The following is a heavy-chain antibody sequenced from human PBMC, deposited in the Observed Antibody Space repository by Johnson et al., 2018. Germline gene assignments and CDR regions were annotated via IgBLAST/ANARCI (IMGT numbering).Heavy chain of an antibody. Sequence: QVQLVQSGGGVVQPGRSLRLSCAASGFTFSSYGMHWVRQAPGKGLEWVAVISYDGSNKYYADSVKGRFTISRDNSKNTLYLQMNSLRAEDTAVYYCARIAGPYYYYYYMDVWGKGTTVTVSS. CDR3: ARIAGPYYYYYYMDV. V-gene: IGHV3-30*03. D-gene: IGHD2-21*01. J-gene: IGHJ6*03. CDR2: ISYDGSNK. CDR1: GFTFSSYG.